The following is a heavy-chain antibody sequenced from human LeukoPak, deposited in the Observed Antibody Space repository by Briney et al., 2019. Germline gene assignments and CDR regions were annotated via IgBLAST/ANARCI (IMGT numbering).Heavy chain of an antibody. CDR2: ISGSGYSP. CDR3: AKLGSGSYYRFDY. V-gene: IGHV3-23*01. Sequence: PGGSLRLSCAASRFSFSNHSMNWVRQAPGKGLEWVSAISGSGYSPNYADSVKGRFTISRDNSKNTLYLQMNNLRAEDTAIYYCAKLGSGSYYRFDYWGQGTLVTVSS. D-gene: IGHD1-26*01. CDR1: RFSFSNHS. J-gene: IGHJ4*02.